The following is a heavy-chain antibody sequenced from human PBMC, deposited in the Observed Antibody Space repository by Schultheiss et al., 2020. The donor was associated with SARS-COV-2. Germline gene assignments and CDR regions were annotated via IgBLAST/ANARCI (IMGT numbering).Heavy chain of an antibody. V-gene: IGHV3-23*01. CDR3: AKRSGDSDASDY. CDR2: ISGSGGST. CDR1: GFTFSSYA. Sequence: GGSLRLSCAASGFTFSSYAMSWVRQAPGKGLEWVSAISGSGGSTYYADSVKGRFTISRDNSKNTVYLEMNSLRDEDTAMYYCAKRSGDSDASDYWGQGALVTVSS. J-gene: IGHJ4*02. D-gene: IGHD2-21*01.